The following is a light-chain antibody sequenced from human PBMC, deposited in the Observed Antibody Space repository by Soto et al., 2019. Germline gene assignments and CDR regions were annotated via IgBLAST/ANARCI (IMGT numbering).Light chain of an antibody. Sequence: QSMLTQPASVSGSPGQSITISCTGTSSDVGGYNSVSWYRQDPGKAPKLMIYDVTNRPSGASNRFSGYKSGNTASLTISGLQAEDEADYYCSSFTSSITYVFGTGTKVTVL. J-gene: IGLJ1*01. CDR1: SSDVGGYNS. V-gene: IGLV2-14*01. CDR2: DVT. CDR3: SSFTSSITYV.